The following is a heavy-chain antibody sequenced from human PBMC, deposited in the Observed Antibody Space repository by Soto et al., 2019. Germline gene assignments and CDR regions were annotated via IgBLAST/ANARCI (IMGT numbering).Heavy chain of an antibody. V-gene: IGHV1-69*01. CDR1: GGTFSNSG. D-gene: IGHD2-21*02. Sequence: QLHLVQSGAEVKKPGSSLKVSCKASGGTFSNSGISWVRQAPGQGLEWMGGIIPIFDTTNYAQKLQGRITITADESTNTVYMELSNLRSADTGVYYGARAPILVSVTLHENYFDSWGQGTLVTVSS. CDR3: ARAPILVSVTLHENYFDS. J-gene: IGHJ4*02. CDR2: IIPIFDTT.